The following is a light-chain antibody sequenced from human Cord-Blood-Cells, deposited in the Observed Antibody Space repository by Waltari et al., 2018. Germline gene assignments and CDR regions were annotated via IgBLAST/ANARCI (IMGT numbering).Light chain of an antibody. J-gene: IGLJ3*02. CDR2: EGS. CDR1: SSDVGSYNL. Sequence: QSALTQPASVSGSPGQSITISCTGTSSDVGSYNLVSWYQPHPGKAPKLMICEGSQRPSGVSNRFSGSKSGNTASLTISGLQAEDEADYYCCSYAGSSTFVFGGGTKLTVL. CDR3: CSYAGSSTFV. V-gene: IGLV2-23*03.